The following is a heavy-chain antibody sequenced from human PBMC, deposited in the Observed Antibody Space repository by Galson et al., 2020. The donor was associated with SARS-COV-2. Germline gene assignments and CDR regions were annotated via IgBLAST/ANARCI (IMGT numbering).Heavy chain of an antibody. V-gene: IGHV3-53*04. CDR2: IYSDGNT. J-gene: IGHJ4*02. CDR1: GFTVSSKY. Sequence: TGGSLRLSCAASGFTVSSKYMTWVRQAPGKGLEWVSLIYSDGNTYYADSVKARFTISRHSSENTLYLQMNSLRAEDTAVYYCARSGLNYYDNTGYFAFDVWGQGSLVTVSS. CDR3: ARSGLNYYDNTGYFAFDV. D-gene: IGHD3-22*01.